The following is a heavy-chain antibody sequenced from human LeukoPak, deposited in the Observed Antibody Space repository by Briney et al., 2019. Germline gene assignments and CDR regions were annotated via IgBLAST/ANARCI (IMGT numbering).Heavy chain of an antibody. Sequence: GGSLRLSCAASGFTFSSSAMSWVRQVPGKGLEWVSGISASGGTTYYADSVKGRFSISRDNSKNTLYLQMDSLRGEDTAVYYCAKDFRIGYSAHFDYWGQGALVTVSS. CDR1: GFTFSSSA. CDR2: ISASGGTT. CDR3: AKDFRIGYSAHFDY. J-gene: IGHJ4*02. D-gene: IGHD2-15*01. V-gene: IGHV3-23*01.